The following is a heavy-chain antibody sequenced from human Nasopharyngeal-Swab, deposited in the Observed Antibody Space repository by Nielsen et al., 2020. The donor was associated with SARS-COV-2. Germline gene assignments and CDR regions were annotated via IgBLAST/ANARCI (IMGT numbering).Heavy chain of an antibody. CDR2: SSYDATNK. Sequence: GGSLRLSCAASGFTFGTYGMHWVRQAPGKGLEWVAVSSYDATNKYYGDSVKGRFTISRDNSKNTVYLQMNSLRAEDTAVYYCARAEGITMGLTWGQGTLVTVSS. V-gene: IGHV3-30*03. J-gene: IGHJ4*02. CDR1: GFTFGTYG. CDR3: ARAEGITMGLT. D-gene: IGHD3-10*01.